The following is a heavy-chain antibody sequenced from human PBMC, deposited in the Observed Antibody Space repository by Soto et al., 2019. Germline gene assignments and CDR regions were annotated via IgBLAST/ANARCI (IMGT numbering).Heavy chain of an antibody. J-gene: IGHJ6*02. V-gene: IGHV3-74*01. CDR2: ISSYGSDT. D-gene: IGHD3-16*01. Sequence: EVQLVESGGGLVLPGGSLRLSCAASGFTFSRNWMHWVRQAPGKGLVWVSRISSYGSDTHYADSVKGRFTISRDNAKNKLYLQMNSLRADDTAVYYCASNYAYAEGYYWYGIDVWGQGTTVTVSS. CDR1: GFTFSRNW. CDR3: ASNYAYAEGYYWYGIDV.